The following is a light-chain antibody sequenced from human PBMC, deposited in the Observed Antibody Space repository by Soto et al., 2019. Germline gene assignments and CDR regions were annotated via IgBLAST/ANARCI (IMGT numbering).Light chain of an antibody. J-gene: IGLJ3*02. CDR2: EVT. Sequence: QSALTQPASVSGSPGQSITISCTGSSSDGGGYNRVSWYRQHPGEAPKLIIYEVTHRPSGVSHRFSGSKSDNTASLTISDLQAEDEADYYCTSHTSANTWVFGVGTKVTVL. CDR3: TSHTSANTWV. V-gene: IGLV2-14*01. CDR1: SSDGGGYNR.